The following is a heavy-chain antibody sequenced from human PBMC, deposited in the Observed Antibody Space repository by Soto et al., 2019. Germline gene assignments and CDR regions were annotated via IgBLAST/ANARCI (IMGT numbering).Heavy chain of an antibody. Sequence: QVQLVESGGGVVQPGRSLRLSCAASGFTFSSYAMHWVRQAPGKGLEWVPVISYDGSNKYYADSVKGRFTISRDNSKNTLYLQMNSLRAEDTAVYYCARGITDGYFDLWGRGTLVTVSS. CDR1: GFTFSSYA. J-gene: IGHJ2*01. CDR3: ARGITDGYFDL. V-gene: IGHV3-30-3*01. CDR2: ISYDGSNK.